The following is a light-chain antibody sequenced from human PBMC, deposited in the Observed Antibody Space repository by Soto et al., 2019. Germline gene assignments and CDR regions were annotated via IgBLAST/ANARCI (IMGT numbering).Light chain of an antibody. V-gene: IGKV1D-12*01. Sequence: DIHMTQTPSSVSASVGDIVTITCRASEDISYWVAWYQQKPGKAPKLLIHAASSLHSGVPSRLRGSGSGTDLTLTITGLKNEDFETYYCQQANSFTYTFGQGTKVDIK. CDR1: EDISYW. CDR3: QQANSFTYT. CDR2: AAS. J-gene: IGKJ2*01.